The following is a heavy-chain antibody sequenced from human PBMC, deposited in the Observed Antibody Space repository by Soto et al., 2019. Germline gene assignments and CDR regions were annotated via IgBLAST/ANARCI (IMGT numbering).Heavy chain of an antibody. CDR2: ISAYNGNT. J-gene: IGHJ6*02. V-gene: IGHV1-18*01. CDR3: AKDIVVVPAAFYYYYGMDV. D-gene: IGHD2-2*01. Sequence: GASVKVSCKASGYTFTSYGISWVRQAPGQGLEWMGWISAYNGNTNYAQKLQGRVTMTTDTSASTAYMELRSLRSDDTAVYYCAKDIVVVPAAFYYYYGMDVWSQGTTVTVSS. CDR1: GYTFTSYG.